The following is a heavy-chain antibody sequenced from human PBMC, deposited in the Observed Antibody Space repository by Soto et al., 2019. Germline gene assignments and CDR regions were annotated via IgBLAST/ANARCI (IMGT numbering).Heavy chain of an antibody. V-gene: IGHV4-39*01. CDR1: RNSISSSSYY. CDR3: AKTGHYHILRYWCLDL. J-gene: IGHJ2*01. Sequence: SETLSLTCILARNSISSSSYYWGCIRQPPGKGLEWIGSIYYSGTTYYNPSLESRVTISIDTSKNQFSLKVSSLTAADTAVYYCAKTGHYHILRYWCLDLWGRGNLVSFSS. CDR2: IYYSGTT. D-gene: IGHD3-9*01.